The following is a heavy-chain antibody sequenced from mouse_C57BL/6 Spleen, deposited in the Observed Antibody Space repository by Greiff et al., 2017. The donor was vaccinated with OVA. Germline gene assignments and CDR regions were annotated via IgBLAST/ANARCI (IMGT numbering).Heavy chain of an antibody. D-gene: IGHD2-3*01. CDR2: IDPETGGT. V-gene: IGHV1-15*01. Sequence: VQLQQSGAELVRPGASVTLSCKASGYTFTDYEMHWVKQTPVHGLEWIGAIDPETGGTAYNQKFKGKAILTADKSSSTAYMELRSLTSEDSAVYYCTRLDDGLFAYWGKGTLVTVSA. CDR3: TRLDDGLFAY. J-gene: IGHJ3*01. CDR1: GYTFTDYE.